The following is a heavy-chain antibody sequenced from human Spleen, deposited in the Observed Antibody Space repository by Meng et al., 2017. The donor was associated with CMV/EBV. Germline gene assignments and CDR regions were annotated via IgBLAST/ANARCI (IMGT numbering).Heavy chain of an antibody. CDR1: GGSISSSY. J-gene: IGHJ4*02. Sequence: GSLRLSCTVSGGSISSSYWRWIRQPPGKGLEWIGYLYYTGTTDYNPSLKSRVTISVDTSKNQFSLKLNSVTAADTAMYYCARSPFMVITPIYFDYWGQGTLVTVSS. V-gene: IGHV4-59*01. D-gene: IGHD4/OR15-4a*01. CDR3: ARSPFMVITPIYFDY. CDR2: LYYTGTT.